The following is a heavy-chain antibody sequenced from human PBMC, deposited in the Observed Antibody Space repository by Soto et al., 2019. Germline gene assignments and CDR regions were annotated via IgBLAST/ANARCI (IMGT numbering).Heavy chain of an antibody. Sequence: QVQLQESGPGLVKPSQTLSLTCTVSVGSISSGGYYWSWIRQHPGKGLEWIGYIYYSGGTYYNPSLKSRVTISVDTSKNQFSLKLSSVTAADTAVYYCARDRRVPAAMRYYYYGMDVWGQGTTVTVSS. V-gene: IGHV4-31*03. CDR3: ARDRRVPAAMRYYYYGMDV. J-gene: IGHJ6*02. CDR1: VGSISSGGYY. D-gene: IGHD2-2*01. CDR2: IYYSGGT.